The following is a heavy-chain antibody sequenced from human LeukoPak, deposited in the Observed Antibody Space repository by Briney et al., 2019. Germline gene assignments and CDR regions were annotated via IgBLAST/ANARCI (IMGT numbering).Heavy chain of an antibody. Sequence: GASVKVSCKASGYTFTSYGISWVRQAPGQGLEWMGWISAYSGNTNYAQKLQGRVTMTTDTSTSTAHMELRSLTSDDTAVYYCARDERARDFGAAGYFDYWGQGTLVTVSS. CDR2: ISAYSGNT. CDR3: ARDERARDFGAAGYFDY. V-gene: IGHV1-18*01. CDR1: GYTFTSYG. J-gene: IGHJ4*02. D-gene: IGHD4-17*01.